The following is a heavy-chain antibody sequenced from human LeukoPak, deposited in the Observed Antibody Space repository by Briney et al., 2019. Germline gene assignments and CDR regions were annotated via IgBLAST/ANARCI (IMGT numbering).Heavy chain of an antibody. D-gene: IGHD6-13*01. CDR1: GGTFSSFL. CDR3: ARNKPFNSRQYSYYYYMDV. V-gene: IGHV1-69*05. CDR2: IIPIFGTS. J-gene: IGHJ6*03. Sequence: GASVKVSCKASGGTFSSFLISWVRQAPGQGLEWMGGIIPIFGTSNYAKKFQGRVTITTDESTGTAYMELNSLRSEDTAVYYCARNKPFNSRQYSYYYYMDVWGTGTTVTVSS.